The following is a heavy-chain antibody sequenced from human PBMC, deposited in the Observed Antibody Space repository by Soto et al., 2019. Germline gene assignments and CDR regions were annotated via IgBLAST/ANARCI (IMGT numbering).Heavy chain of an antibody. D-gene: IGHD3-3*01. CDR3: AKVGILEWLLPYFDC. CDR1: AFAFSIYA. CDR2: ISGSGDST. J-gene: IGHJ4*02. V-gene: IGHV3-23*01. Sequence: GGSLRLSCEASAFAFSIYAMSWVRQAPGKGLEWVSAISGSGDSTYHADSVKGRFAISRDNSKNTLYLQMNSLRAEDTAVYYCAKVGILEWLLPYFDCWGQGTRVTVSS.